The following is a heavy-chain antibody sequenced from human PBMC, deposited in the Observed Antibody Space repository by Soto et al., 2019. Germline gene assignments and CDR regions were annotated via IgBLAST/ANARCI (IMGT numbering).Heavy chain of an antibody. CDR3: AKDRDSGFNWFDP. V-gene: IGHV3-23*01. CDR2: ISGSGDRT. CDR1: GFTFSGYA. J-gene: IGHJ5*02. Sequence: PGGSLRLSCAASGFTFSGYAMSWVRQAPGKGLEWLSSISGSGDRTCYADSVRGRFTISRDTSKNTLYLQMSSLRAEDTAIYYCAKDRDSGFNWFDPWGQGTLVTV. D-gene: IGHD6-19*01.